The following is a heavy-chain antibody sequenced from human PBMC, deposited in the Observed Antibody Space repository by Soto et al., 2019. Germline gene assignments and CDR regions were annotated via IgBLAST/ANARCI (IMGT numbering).Heavy chain of an antibody. D-gene: IGHD1-1*01. CDR3: AHTSWNQLRYAMDV. CDR1: GFSLTTRNMG. Sequence: QITLKESGPTLVKPTQTLTLTCTFSGFSLTTRNMGVSWIRQPPGKALEWLAVIFWDDDKRYNPILKNRHTITKDTSKNQVVLTMSNMDPVDTGTFYCAHTSWNQLRYAMDVWGQGTTVTVSS. J-gene: IGHJ6*02. V-gene: IGHV2-5*02. CDR2: IFWDDDK.